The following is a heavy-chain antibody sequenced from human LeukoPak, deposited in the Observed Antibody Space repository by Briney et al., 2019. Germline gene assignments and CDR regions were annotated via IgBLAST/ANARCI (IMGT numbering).Heavy chain of an antibody. Sequence: PSETLPLTCTVSGDSISTYYWSWIRQPPGKGLEWIGYIYYSGSTTYNPSLKSRVTISVDTSKNQFSLKLSSVTAADTAVYYCARVPGRWLHSYFDYWGQGTLVTVSS. CDR3: ARVPGRWLHSYFDY. D-gene: IGHD5-24*01. CDR2: IYYSGST. J-gene: IGHJ4*02. CDR1: GDSISTYY. V-gene: IGHV4-59*01.